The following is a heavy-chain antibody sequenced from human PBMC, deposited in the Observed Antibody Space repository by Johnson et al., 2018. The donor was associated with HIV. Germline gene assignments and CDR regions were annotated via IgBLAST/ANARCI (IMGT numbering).Heavy chain of an antibody. J-gene: IGHJ3*02. Sequence: MQLVESGGGVVRPGGSLRLSCAASGFRFDDHGMSWVRQAPGKGLEWVSGSSGSGGSTYYADSVKGRFTISRDNSKNTLYLQMNSLRAEDTAVYYCAKDSQGLRAFDIWGQGTMVTVSS. CDR3: AKDSQGLRAFDI. CDR1: GFRFDDHG. CDR2: SSGSGGST. V-gene: IGHV3-23*04. D-gene: IGHD6-25*01.